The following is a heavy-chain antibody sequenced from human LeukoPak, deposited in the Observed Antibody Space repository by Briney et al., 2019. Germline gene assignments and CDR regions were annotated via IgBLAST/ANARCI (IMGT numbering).Heavy chain of an antibody. D-gene: IGHD3-3*01. Sequence: PSETLSLTCTVSGGSISSYYWSWIRQPPGKGLEWIGYIYYSGSTNYNPSLKSRVTISVDTSKNQFSLKLTSVTAADTAVYYCARGDDAVWRGHYKPPPDLDYWGQGTLITVSS. CDR3: ARGDDAVWRGHYKPPPDLDY. CDR1: GGSISSYY. J-gene: IGHJ4*02. CDR2: IYYSGST. V-gene: IGHV4-59*08.